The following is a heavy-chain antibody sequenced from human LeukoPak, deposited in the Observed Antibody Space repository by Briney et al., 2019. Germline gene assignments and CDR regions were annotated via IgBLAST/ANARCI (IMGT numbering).Heavy chain of an antibody. CDR1: GYTFTSYG. CDR2: ISAYNGNT. CDR3: ARPLTRGNYYEIAY. V-gene: IGHV1-18*01. J-gene: IGHJ4*02. Sequence: ASVKVSCKASGYTFTSYGISWVRQAPGQGLEWMGWISAYNGNTNYAQKLQGRVTMTTDTSTSTAYMELRSLRSDDTAVYYCARPLTRGNYYEIAYWGQGTLVTVSS. D-gene: IGHD1-26*01.